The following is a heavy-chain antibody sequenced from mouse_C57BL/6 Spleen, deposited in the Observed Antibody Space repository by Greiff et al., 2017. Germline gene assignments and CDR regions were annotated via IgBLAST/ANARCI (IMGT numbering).Heavy chain of an antibody. Sequence: VKRQQSGPELVKPGASVKISCKASGYAFSSSWMNWVKQRPGKGLEWIGRIYPGDGDTNYNGKFKGKATLTADKSSSTAYMQLSSLTSEDSAVYFCARSPSYDYDGGWYFDVWGTGTTVTVSS. CDR2: IYPGDGDT. D-gene: IGHD2-4*01. CDR1: GYAFSSSW. CDR3: ARSPSYDYDGGWYFDV. J-gene: IGHJ1*03. V-gene: IGHV1-82*01.